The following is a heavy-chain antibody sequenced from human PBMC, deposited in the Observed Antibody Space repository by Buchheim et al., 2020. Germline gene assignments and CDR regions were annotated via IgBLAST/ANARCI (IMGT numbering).Heavy chain of an antibody. J-gene: IGHJ4*02. CDR1: GYTFTSYY. V-gene: IGHV1-46*01. CDR2: INPSGGST. CDR3: ARAPRRCSSTSCYFAFGFDY. D-gene: IGHD2-2*01. Sequence: QVQLVQSGAEVKKPGASVKVSCKASGYTFTSYYMHWVRQAPGQGLEWMGIINPSGGSTSYAQKFQGRVTMTRDTSTTTVYMELSSLRSEDTAVYYCARAPRRCSSTSCYFAFGFDYWGQGTL.